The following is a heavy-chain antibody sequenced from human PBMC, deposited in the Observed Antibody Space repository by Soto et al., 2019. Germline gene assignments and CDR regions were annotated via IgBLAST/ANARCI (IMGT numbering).Heavy chain of an antibody. CDR3: AGRKKYSDLGSGSYFDIWV. CDR2: IKPDGSGK. D-gene: IGHD3-3*01. CDR1: GFTFSSYW. J-gene: IGHJ6*02. V-gene: IGHV3-7*01. Sequence: GGSLRLSCAASGFTFSSYWMSWVRQAPGKGLEWVANIKPDGSGKYYVDSVKGRFTISRDNAKNSLYLQMNSLRTEDTAVYYCAGRKKYSDLGSGSYFDIWVWGQRATVT.